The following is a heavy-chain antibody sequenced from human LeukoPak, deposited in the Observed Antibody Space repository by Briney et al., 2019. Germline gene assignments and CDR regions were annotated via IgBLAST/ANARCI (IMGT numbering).Heavy chain of an antibody. Sequence: ASVKVSCKVSGYTLTELSMHWVRQAPGKGLEWMGGFDPEDGETIYAQKFQGRVTMTEDTSTDTAYMELSSLRSEDTAAYYCATVTYSSGLGDYFDYWGQGTLVTVSS. V-gene: IGHV1-24*01. CDR2: FDPEDGET. J-gene: IGHJ4*02. CDR3: ATVTYSSGLGDYFDY. D-gene: IGHD6-19*01. CDR1: GYTLTELS.